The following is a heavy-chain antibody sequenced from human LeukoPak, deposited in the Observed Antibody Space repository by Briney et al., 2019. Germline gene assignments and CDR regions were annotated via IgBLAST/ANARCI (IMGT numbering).Heavy chain of an antibody. CDR2: VSTSGGST. CDR1: GLTLSRYA. J-gene: IGHJ4*02. CDR3: AKQAYDSPRTDFDY. D-gene: IGHD3-22*01. V-gene: IGHV3-23*01. Sequence: GGSLRLSCAASGLTLSRYAMSWVRQAPGKGLEWVSGVSTSGGSTYYADSVKGRFTICRDNSKNTLHLQMNSLRAEDTAIYYCAKQAYDSPRTDFDYWGQGTLVTVSS.